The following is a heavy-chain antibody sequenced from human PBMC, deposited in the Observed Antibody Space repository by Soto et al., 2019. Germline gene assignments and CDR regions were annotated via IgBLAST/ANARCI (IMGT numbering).Heavy chain of an antibody. CDR1: GGSISSGGYY. Sequence: PSETLSLTCTVSGGSISSGGYYWSWIRQHPGKGLEWIGYIYYSGSTYYNPSLKSRVTISVDTSKNQFSLKLSSVTAADTAVYYCAKGLTGYYGMDVWGQGTTVTVSS. CDR2: IYYSGST. J-gene: IGHJ6*02. CDR3: AKGLTGYYGMDV. V-gene: IGHV4-31*03. D-gene: IGHD3-16*01.